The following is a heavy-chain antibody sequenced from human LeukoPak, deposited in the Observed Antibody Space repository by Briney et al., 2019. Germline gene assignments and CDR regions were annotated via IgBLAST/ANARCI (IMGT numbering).Heavy chain of an antibody. J-gene: IGHJ4*02. D-gene: IGHD2/OR15-2a*01. V-gene: IGHV3-20*04. Sequence: GGSLRLSCAASGFTFDDYGMSWVRQAPGKGLEWVSGINWNGGSTSYADSVKGRFTISRDTAKNSLYLQMNSLRAEDTGVYYCARDFYDGFALDYWGQGTLVTVSS. CDR2: INWNGGST. CDR3: ARDFYDGFALDY. CDR1: GFTFDDYG.